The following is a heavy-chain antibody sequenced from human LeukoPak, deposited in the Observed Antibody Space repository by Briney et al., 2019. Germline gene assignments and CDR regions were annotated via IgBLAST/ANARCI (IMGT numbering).Heavy chain of an antibody. Sequence: PGGSLRLSCAASGFTFDDYGMTWVRQAPGKGLEWVAYIKQDGSEKYYVDSVKGRFTISRDNAKNSLYLQVNSLRAEDTAVYYCARSGNNYYYYMDVWGKGTTVTVSS. D-gene: IGHD2/OR15-2a*01. CDR3: ARSGNNYYYYMDV. V-gene: IGHV3-7*01. CDR1: GFTFDDYG. CDR2: IKQDGSEK. J-gene: IGHJ6*03.